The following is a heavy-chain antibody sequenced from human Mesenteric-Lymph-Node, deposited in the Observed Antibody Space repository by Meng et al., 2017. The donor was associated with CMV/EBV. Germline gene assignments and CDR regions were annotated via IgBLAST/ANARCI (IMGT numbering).Heavy chain of an antibody. CDR1: GVTFNSET. CDR3: VREIIPNGFWGGWFDR. J-gene: IGHJ5*02. V-gene: IGHV3-23*01. D-gene: IGHD3/OR15-3a*01. Sequence: GGSLRLSCAASGVTFNSETMSWVRQAPGKGLEWVSVISGSGSITYYADSVKGRFTISRDSSRNTLYLHMDDLRVDDTAVYYCVREIIPNGFWGGWFDRWGQGTLVTVSS. CDR2: ISGSGSIT.